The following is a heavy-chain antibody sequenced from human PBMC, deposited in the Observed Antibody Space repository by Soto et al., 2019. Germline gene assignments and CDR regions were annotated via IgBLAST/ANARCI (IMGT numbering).Heavy chain of an antibody. CDR2: IIPIFGTA. CDR1: GGTFSSYA. D-gene: IGHD2-2*03. J-gene: IGHJ4*02. Sequence: QVQLVQSGAEVKKPGSSVKVSCKASGGTFSSYAISWVRQAPGQGLEWMGGIIPIFGTANYAQKFQGRVTITADESTSTDYMELSSLRSEDTAVYYCASIGYCSSTSCYWVFDYWGQGTLVTVST. V-gene: IGHV1-69*01. CDR3: ASIGYCSSTSCYWVFDY.